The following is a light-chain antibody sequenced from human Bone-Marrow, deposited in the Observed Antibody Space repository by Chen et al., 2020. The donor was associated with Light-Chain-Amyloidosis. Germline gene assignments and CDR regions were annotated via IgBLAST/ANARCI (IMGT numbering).Light chain of an antibody. V-gene: IGLV2-14*01. CDR2: EVT. CDR3: SSYTITNTLV. J-gene: IGLJ1*01. Sequence: QSALTQPASVSGSPGQSITISCTGTSRDVGGDNHVSWYQQHPDKAHELMIYEVTNRPSWVPDRCAGAKSDNTASLTISGLQTEDEADYFCSSYTITNTLVFGSGTRVTVL. CDR1: SRDVGGDNH.